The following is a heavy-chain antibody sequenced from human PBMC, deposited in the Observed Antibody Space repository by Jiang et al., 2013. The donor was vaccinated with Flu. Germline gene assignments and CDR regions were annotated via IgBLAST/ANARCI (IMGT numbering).Heavy chain of an antibody. D-gene: IGHD2-2*01. CDR1: GASVTNADSW. V-gene: IGHV4-30-4*08. J-gene: IGHJ4*03. CDR3: GREVVFQAPHL. Sequence: LVESGPRLLKPSQTLSLTCTVSGASVTNADSWWSWIRQAPRKGLEWIGQVYYAGRTYYNPSLSNRVSISVDASGNQFSLELRSVTAADTAVYYCGREVVFQAPHLWGPGTLITVSA. CDR2: VYYAGRT.